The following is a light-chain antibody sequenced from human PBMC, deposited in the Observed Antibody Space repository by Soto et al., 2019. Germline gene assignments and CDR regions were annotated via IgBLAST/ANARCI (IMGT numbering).Light chain of an antibody. Sequence: EVVLTQSPGTLSLSPGEKASLSCRASQSTNYLTWYQQKPGQAPRLLIYGASSRATGIPDRFSGSGSGTDFTLTISRLEPEDFAVYYCQQYGSSQWTFGQGTKVDI. CDR3: QQYGSSQWT. J-gene: IGKJ1*01. CDR2: GAS. CDR1: QSTNY. V-gene: IGKV3-20*01.